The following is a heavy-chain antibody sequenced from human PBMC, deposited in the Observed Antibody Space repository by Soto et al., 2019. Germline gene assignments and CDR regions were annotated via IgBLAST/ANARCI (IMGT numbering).Heavy chain of an antibody. CDR3: ARGLRIYYDRSGLHY. J-gene: IGHJ4*02. CDR1: GFTFSNYE. Sequence: PGGPLGLSCEPSGFTFSNYEMNWVRQTPGKGLEWVSYISYTGSTIYYADSVRGRFTISRDNSKNSLYLQMNSLRAEDTAVYYCARGLRIYYDRSGLHYWGQGTLVTVSS. CDR2: ISYTGSTI. D-gene: IGHD3-22*01. V-gene: IGHV3-48*03.